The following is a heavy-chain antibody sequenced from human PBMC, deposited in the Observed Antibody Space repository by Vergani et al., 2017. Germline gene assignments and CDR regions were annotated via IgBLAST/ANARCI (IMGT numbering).Heavy chain of an antibody. J-gene: IGHJ4*02. CDR1: GFTFSSNA. Sequence: EVLLLESGGGLVQPGGSLRLSCVASGFTFSSNAMSWVRQAPGKGLEWVSSTSGSGGSTYYADSVKGRFTISRDNPKNTLYLQMNSLRAEDSAIYYCAKAAVTTISLFDYWGQGTLVTVSS. D-gene: IGHD5-12*01. CDR3: AKAAVTTISLFDY. V-gene: IGHV3-23*01. CDR2: TSGSGGST.